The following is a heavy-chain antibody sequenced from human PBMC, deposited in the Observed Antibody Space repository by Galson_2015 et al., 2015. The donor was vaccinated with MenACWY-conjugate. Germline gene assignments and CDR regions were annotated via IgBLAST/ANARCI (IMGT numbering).Heavy chain of an antibody. CDR3: AVAIYDFWSGYSFDY. J-gene: IGHJ4*02. CDR1: EYSFSRFW. Sequence: QSGAEVKKPGESLTISCKGSEYSFSRFWIGWVRQMPGKGLEWMGLIYPPDSDTRYSPSFQGLVTMSADKSITTAYLQWSSLKASDTAIYYCAVAIYDFWSGYSFDYWGQGTLVTVSS. D-gene: IGHD3-3*01. CDR2: IYPPDSDT. V-gene: IGHV5-51*01.